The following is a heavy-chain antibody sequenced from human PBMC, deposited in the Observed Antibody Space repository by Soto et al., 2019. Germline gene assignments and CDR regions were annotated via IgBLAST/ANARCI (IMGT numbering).Heavy chain of an antibody. D-gene: IGHD3-16*02. Sequence: PVESLRLSCADSGFIFRNYWMSWVRQAPGMGLQWVASIKEDGSEKYYVDPVKGRFTISRENAKNSLYLQMNSLRAEDTAVYYCARYRSLDPWGQGILVTVS. V-gene: IGHV3-7*03. CDR1: GFIFRNYW. CDR3: ARYRSLDP. J-gene: IGHJ5*02. CDR2: IKEDGSEK.